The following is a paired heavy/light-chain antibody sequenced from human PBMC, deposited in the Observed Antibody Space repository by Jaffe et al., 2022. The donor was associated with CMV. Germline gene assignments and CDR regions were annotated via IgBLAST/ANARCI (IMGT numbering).Heavy chain of an antibody. CDR2: IIPISGAT. V-gene: IGHV1-69*01. CDR3: AKSLGGSSRLDAFDI. CDR1: GGTFTHYA. Sequence: QLQLEQSGAEVRKPGSSVKVSCKASGGTFTHYAFSWLRRAPGQGLEWLGGIIPISGATNYAQKFQGRVTITADDFTTTAYMDLSSLTSEDTAVYYCAKSLGGSSRLDAFDIWGQGTMVTVSS. J-gene: IGHJ3*02. D-gene: IGHD1-26*01.
Light chain of an antibody. CDR2: GAS. Sequence: DIVMTQSPATLSVSPGERATLSCRASQSVSRNLAWYRQKPGQAPRLLIYGASTRATYIPARFSGSGSGTEFTLTISSLQSEDFAIYYCQQYNNWPQTFGQGTKVEIK. V-gene: IGKV3-15*01. CDR1: QSVSRN. J-gene: IGKJ1*01. CDR3: QQYNNWPQT.